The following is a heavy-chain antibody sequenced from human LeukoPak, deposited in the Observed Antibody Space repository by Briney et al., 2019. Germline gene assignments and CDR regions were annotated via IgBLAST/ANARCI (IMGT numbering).Heavy chain of an antibody. CDR3: ARHRGSGWYYFDY. CDR1: GGSISSSSYY. V-gene: IGHV4-39*01. Sequence: SETLSLTCTVSGGSISSSSYYWGWVRQPPGGGLGWIGSIYYSGSTYYNPSLKSLVTISVDTSKNQFSLKLSSVTAADTAVYYCARHRGSGWYYFDYWGQGTLVTVSS. J-gene: IGHJ4*02. D-gene: IGHD6-19*01. CDR2: IYYSGST.